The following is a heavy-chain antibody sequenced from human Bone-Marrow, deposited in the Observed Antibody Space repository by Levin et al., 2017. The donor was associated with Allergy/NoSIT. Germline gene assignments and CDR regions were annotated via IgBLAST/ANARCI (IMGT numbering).Heavy chain of an antibody. V-gene: IGHV4-59*01. CDR1: GGSISSYY. D-gene: IGHD6-6*01. J-gene: IGHJ5*02. CDR2: IYYSGST. Sequence: SQTLSLTCTVSGGSISSYYWSWIRQPPGKGLEWIGYIYYSGSTNYNPSLKSRVTISVDTSKNQFSLKLSSVTAADTAVYYCARQYSSSWRGAKNWFDPWGQGTLVTVSS. CDR3: ARQYSSSWRGAKNWFDP.